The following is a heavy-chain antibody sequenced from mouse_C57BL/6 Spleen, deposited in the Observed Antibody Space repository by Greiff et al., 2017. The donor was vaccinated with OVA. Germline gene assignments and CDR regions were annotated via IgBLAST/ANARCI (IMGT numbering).Heavy chain of an antibody. V-gene: IGHV1-18*01. CDR1: GYTFTDYN. CDR2: INPNNGGT. Sequence: VQLKESGPELVKPGASVKIPCKASGYTFTDYNMDWVKQSHGKSLEWIGDINPNNGGTIYNQKFKGKATLTVDKSSSTAYMELRSLTSEDTAVYYCARSDDYDGGNYAMDYWGQGTSVTVSS. J-gene: IGHJ4*01. D-gene: IGHD2-4*01. CDR3: ARSDDYDGGNYAMDY.